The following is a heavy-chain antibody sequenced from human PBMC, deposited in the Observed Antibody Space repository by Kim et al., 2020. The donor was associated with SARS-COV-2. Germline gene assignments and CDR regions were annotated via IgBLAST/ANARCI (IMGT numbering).Heavy chain of an antibody. J-gene: IGHJ5*01. Sequence: SETLSLTCAVYGGSFSGYYWSWIRQPPGKGLEWIGEINHSGSTNYNPSLKSRVTISVDTSKNQFSLKLSSVTAADTAVYYCARERSGSVTMVRGVIAWF. CDR1: GGSFSGYY. V-gene: IGHV4-34*01. D-gene: IGHD3-10*01. CDR2: INHSGST. CDR3: ARERSGSVTMVRGVIAWF.